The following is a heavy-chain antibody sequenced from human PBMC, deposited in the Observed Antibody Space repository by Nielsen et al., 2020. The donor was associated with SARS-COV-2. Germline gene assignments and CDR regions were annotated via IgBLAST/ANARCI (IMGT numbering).Heavy chain of an antibody. Sequence: SETLSLTCTVSGGSISSSSYYWGWIRQPPGKGLEWIGSIYYSGSTYYNPSLKSRVTISVDTSKNQFSLKLSSVTAADTAVYYCARDLGKVAAAGGHNAFDIWGQGTMVTVSS. CDR1: GGSISSSSYY. CDR3: ARDLGKVAAAGGHNAFDI. CDR2: IYYSGST. J-gene: IGHJ3*02. V-gene: IGHV4-39*07. D-gene: IGHD6-13*01.